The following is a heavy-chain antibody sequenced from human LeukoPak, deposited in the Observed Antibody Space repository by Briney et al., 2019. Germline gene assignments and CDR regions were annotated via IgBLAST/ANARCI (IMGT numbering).Heavy chain of an antibody. CDR1: GGSISSYY. V-gene: IGHV4-59*01. CDR3: ARRSGIAAPRHYYFHY. J-gene: IGHJ4*02. D-gene: IGHD6-13*01. Sequence: SETLSFTCTGSGGSISSYYWSWIRHPPGKGLEGMVYIYYSGSNNYKPSLKRRVTISVETFKKQFSLTLSSVTAADRAVYYLARRSGIAAPRHYYFHYGRKGNLDRVPS. CDR2: IYYSGSN.